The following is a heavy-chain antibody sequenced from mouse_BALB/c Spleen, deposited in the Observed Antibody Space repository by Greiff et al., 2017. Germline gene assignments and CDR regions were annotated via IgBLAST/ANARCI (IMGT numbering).Heavy chain of an antibody. CDR2: INSNGGST. D-gene: IGHD1-1*01. CDR1: GFTFSSYG. J-gene: IGHJ3*01. Sequence: EVMLVESGGGLVQPGGSLKLSCAASGFTFSSYGMSWVRQTPDKRLELVATINSNGGSTYYPDSVKGRFTISRDNAKNTLYLQMSSLKSEDTAMYYCARDIYYYGSKNAWFAYWGQGTLVTVSA. V-gene: IGHV5-6-3*01. CDR3: ARDIYYYGSKNAWFAY.